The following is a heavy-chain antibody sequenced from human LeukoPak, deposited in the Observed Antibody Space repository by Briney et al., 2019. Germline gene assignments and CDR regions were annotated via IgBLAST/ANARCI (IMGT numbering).Heavy chain of an antibody. D-gene: IGHD2-2*01. Sequence: ASVKVSCKASGYTFTDYYMHWVRQAPGQGLEWMGWVNPNDGDTNYAQKFQGRVTMTRDTSISTAHMEVSRLRSDDTAVYYCARANFLYCSSTTCLFDYWGQGTLVTVSS. V-gene: IGHV1-2*02. CDR1: GYTFTDYY. CDR3: ARANFLYCSSTTCLFDY. CDR2: VNPNDGDT. J-gene: IGHJ4*02.